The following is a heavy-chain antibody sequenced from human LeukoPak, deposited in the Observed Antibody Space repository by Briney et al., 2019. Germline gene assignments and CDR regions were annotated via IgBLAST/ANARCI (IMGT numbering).Heavy chain of an antibody. CDR3: TRALPNSSSWSRWFDP. CDR1: GYTFSGSA. CDR2: IRSKANSYAT. V-gene: IGHV3-73*01. J-gene: IGHJ5*02. D-gene: IGHD6-13*01. Sequence: GGSLRLSCAASGYTFSGSAMHWVRQASAKGLEWVGRIRSKANSYATAYAASVKGRFTISRDDSKNTAYLQMNSLKTEDTAVYYCTRALPNSSSWSRWFDPWGQGTLVTVSS.